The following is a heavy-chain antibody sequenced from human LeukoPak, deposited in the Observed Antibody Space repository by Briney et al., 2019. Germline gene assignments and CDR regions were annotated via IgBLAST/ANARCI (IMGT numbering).Heavy chain of an antibody. CDR3: TRDRAGTQSWVEFDL. V-gene: IGHV3-66*03. CDR1: GFSVSSTY. CDR2: IYTSGST. J-gene: IGHJ5*02. Sequence: PGGSLRLTCAASGFSVSSTYMSWVRRAPGKGLEWVSLIYTSGSTFYADSVMGRFTISRDNSKNTLFLQMNSLRAEDSAVYYCTRDRAGTQSWVEFDLWGQGTLVTVSS. D-gene: IGHD3-10*01.